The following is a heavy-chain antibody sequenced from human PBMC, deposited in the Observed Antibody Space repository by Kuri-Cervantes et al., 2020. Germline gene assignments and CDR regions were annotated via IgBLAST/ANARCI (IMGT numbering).Heavy chain of an antibody. D-gene: IGHD1-26*01. CDR2: ISYDGSNK. V-gene: IGHV3-30-3*01. Sequence: GGSLRLSCAASGFTFSSYAMHWVRQAPGKGLEWVAVISYDGSNKYYADSVKGRFTISRDNSKNTLYLQMNSLRAEDTAVCYCAREDGGSIWGQGTLVTVSS. J-gene: IGHJ4*02. CDR1: GFTFSSYA. CDR3: AREDGGSI.